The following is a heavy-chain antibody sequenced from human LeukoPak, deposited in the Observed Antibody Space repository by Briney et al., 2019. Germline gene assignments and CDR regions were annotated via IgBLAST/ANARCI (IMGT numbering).Heavy chain of an antibody. CDR3: AREDVVNYYDSSGYPNFDY. Sequence: GGSLRLSCAASGFTFSDYYMSWIRQAPGKGLEWVSYISSSSSYTNYADSVKGRFTISRDNAKNSLYLQMNSLRAEDTAVYYCAREDVVNYYDSSGYPNFDYWGQGTLVTVSS. CDR2: ISSSSSYT. V-gene: IGHV3-11*05. J-gene: IGHJ4*02. D-gene: IGHD3-22*01. CDR1: GFTFSDYY.